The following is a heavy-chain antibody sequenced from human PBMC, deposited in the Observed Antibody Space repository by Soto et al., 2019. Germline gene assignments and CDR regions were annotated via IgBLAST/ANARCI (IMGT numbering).Heavy chain of an antibody. V-gene: IGHV6-1*01. CDR1: GDSVSSNSCA. D-gene: IGHD3-10*01. CDR2: TYYRSKWYN. Sequence: QTLSLTCAISGDSVSSNSCAWNWIRQSPSRGLEWLGRTYYRSKWYNDYAVSVKSRITINPDTSKNQFSLQLNSVTPEDTAVYYCAIDRTILLWFGEGRSSAFDIWGQGTMVTVSS. J-gene: IGHJ3*02. CDR3: AIDRTILLWFGEGRSSAFDI.